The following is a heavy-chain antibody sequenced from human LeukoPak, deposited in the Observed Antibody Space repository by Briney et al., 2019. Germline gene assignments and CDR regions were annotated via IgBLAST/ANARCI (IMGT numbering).Heavy chain of an antibody. J-gene: IGHJ4*02. Sequence: PGGSLRLSCAPSGFIFSSYAMHWVRQAPGKGLEWEADISYDGSNKYYAESVKGRFTISRDNAKNTLYLQKNSLRAEDTAVYYCARGGGSGYYYEFDYWGQGTLVTVSS. CDR2: ISYDGSNK. D-gene: IGHD3-22*01. V-gene: IGHV3-30-3*01. CDR1: GFIFSSYA. CDR3: ARGGGSGYYYEFDY.